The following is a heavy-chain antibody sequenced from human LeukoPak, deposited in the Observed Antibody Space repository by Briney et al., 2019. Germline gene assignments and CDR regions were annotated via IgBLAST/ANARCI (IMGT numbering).Heavy chain of an antibody. CDR2: IYHSGGT. V-gene: IGHV4-59*01. Sequence: SETLSLTCTVSGGSINDASWNWIRKPPGQGLEWIGYIYHSGGTNYNPSLKSRVTISLDTSKNQFSLKLSFVTAADTAVYYCARVGTYYRSLDSWGQGTLVTVSS. J-gene: IGHJ4*02. CDR1: GGSINDAS. CDR3: ARVGTYYRSLDS. D-gene: IGHD3-10*01.